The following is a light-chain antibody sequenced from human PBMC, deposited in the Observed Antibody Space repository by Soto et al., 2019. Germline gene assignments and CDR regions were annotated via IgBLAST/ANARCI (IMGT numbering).Light chain of an antibody. CDR3: LLPYSDAWV. V-gene: IGLV7-46*01. Sequence: QAVVTQEPSLSVSPGGTVTLTCGSSPGAVTSGHYPYWFQQKPGQAPRTLIYDTSNKQSWTPVRFSGSLLGGKAALTLSGAQPEDEAEYYCLLPYSDAWVLGGGTKVTVL. CDR2: DTS. J-gene: IGLJ3*02. CDR1: PGAVTSGHY.